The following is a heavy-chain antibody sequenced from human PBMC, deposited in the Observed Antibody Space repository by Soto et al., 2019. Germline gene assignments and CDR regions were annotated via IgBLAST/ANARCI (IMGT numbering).Heavy chain of an antibody. Sequence: SETLSLTCTVSGGSISSSSYYWGWIRQPPGKGLEWIGSISYSGSTYYNPSLKSRVTISVDRSKNQFSLKLSSVTAADTAVYYCASRRYSSSWYRYNWFDPWGQGTLVTVSS. CDR1: GGSISSSSYY. CDR2: ISYSGST. J-gene: IGHJ5*02. D-gene: IGHD6-13*01. V-gene: IGHV4-39*01. CDR3: ASRRYSSSWYRYNWFDP.